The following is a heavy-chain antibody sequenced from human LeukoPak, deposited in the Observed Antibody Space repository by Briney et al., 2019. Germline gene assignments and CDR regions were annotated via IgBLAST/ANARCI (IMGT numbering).Heavy chain of an antibody. CDR3: ARDFYGSGRGPDY. CDR1: GFTFSSYW. D-gene: IGHD3-10*01. J-gene: IGHJ4*02. Sequence: GSLRLSCAASGFTFSSYWMSWVRQAPGKGLEWVANIKQDGSEKYYVDSVKGRFTISRDNAKNSLYLQMNSLRAEDTAVYYCARDFYGSGRGPDYWGQGTLVTVSS. CDR2: IKQDGSEK. V-gene: IGHV3-7*01.